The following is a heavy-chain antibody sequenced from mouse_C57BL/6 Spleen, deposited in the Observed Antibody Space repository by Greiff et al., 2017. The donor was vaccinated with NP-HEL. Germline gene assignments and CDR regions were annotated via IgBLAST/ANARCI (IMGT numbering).Heavy chain of an antibody. Sequence: EVQLQQSGPELVKPGASVKMSCKASGYTFTDYNMHWVKQSHGKSLEWIGYINPNNGGTSYNQKFKGKATLTVNKSSSTAYMELRSLTSEDSAVYYGASGNNPAWFAYWGQGTLVTVSA. CDR3: ASGNNPAWFAY. J-gene: IGHJ3*01. D-gene: IGHD1-3*01. CDR2: INPNNGGT. CDR1: GYTFTDYN. V-gene: IGHV1-22*01.